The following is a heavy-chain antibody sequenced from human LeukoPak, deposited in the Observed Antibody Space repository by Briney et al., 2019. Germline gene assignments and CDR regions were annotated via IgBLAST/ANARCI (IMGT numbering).Heavy chain of an antibody. Sequence: GRSLRLSCAASGFTFSSYAMSWVRQAPGKGLEWVSSISGSSSYIYYADSMKGRFTISRDNGKNSLYLQMNSLRAEDTAVYFCARGSSNVAARNNWFDPWGQGTLVTVSS. J-gene: IGHJ5*02. CDR3: ARGSSNVAARNNWFDP. CDR2: ISGSSSYI. D-gene: IGHD6-6*01. V-gene: IGHV3-21*01. CDR1: GFTFSSYA.